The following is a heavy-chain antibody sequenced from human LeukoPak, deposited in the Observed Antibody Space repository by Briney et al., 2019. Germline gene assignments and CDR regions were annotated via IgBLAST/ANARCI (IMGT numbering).Heavy chain of an antibody. CDR3: ARDRPVRFLEWLSDAFDI. Sequence: PSETLSLTXTVSGGSISSYYWSWIRQPAGKGLEWIGRIYTSGSTNYNPSLKSRVTMSVDTSKNQFSLKLSSVTAADTAVYYCARDRPVRFLEWLSDAFDIWGQGTMVTVSS. CDR1: GGSISSYY. D-gene: IGHD3-3*01. V-gene: IGHV4-4*07. J-gene: IGHJ3*02. CDR2: IYTSGST.